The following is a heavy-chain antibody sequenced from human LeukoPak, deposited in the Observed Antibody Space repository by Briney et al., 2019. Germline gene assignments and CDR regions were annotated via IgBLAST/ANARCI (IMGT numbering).Heavy chain of an antibody. CDR2: ISGSGGST. CDR3: AKERFLEWLLSEGANWFDP. V-gene: IGHV3-23*01. D-gene: IGHD3-3*01. J-gene: IGHJ5*02. CDR1: GYTFSSYA. Sequence: GGSLRLSCAASGYTFSSYAMSWVRQAPGKGLKWVSAISGSGGSTYYADSVKGRFTISRDNSKNTLYLQMNSLRAEDTAVYYCAKERFLEWLLSEGANWFDPWGQGTLVTVSS.